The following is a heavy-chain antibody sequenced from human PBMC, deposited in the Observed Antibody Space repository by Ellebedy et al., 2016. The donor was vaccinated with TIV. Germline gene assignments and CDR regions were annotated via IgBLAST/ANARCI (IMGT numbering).Heavy chain of an antibody. D-gene: IGHD6-13*01. V-gene: IGHV1-69*13. CDR2: IVPRFGTS. CDR1: GGTFISYA. CDR3: ARGRAAGTYYYGMDV. Sequence: AASVKVSCKASGGTFISYAISWARQAPGQGLEWMGGIVPRFGTSKYEQKFQGRVTITADASTSTAYMDLSSMTYDDPAVYYCARGRAAGTYYYGMDVWGQGTTVTVSS. J-gene: IGHJ6*02.